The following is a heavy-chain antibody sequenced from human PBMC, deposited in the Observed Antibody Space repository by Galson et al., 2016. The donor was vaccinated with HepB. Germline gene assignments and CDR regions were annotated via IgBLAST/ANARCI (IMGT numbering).Heavy chain of an antibody. V-gene: IGHV3-7*03. CDR2: IKQDGSEK. D-gene: IGHD1-26*01. J-gene: IGHJ4*02. CDR3: VRDQEGACDY. Sequence: SLRLSCAVSGFMFSNHWMTWVRQAPGKGLEWVGNIKQDGSEKYYVDSVKGRFTISRDNAKNSVYLQMNSLRVEDTAVYYCVRDQEGACDYWGQGTLVTVSS. CDR1: GFMFSNHW.